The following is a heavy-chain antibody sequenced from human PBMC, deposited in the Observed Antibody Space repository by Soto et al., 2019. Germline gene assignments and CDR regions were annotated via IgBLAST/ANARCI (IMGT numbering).Heavy chain of an antibody. CDR2: ISYDGSNK. J-gene: IGHJ4*02. V-gene: IGHV3-30*03. Sequence: VQLVESGGGVVQPGRSLRLSCAASGFTFSSYGMHWVRQAPGKGLEWVAVISYDGSNKYYADSVKGRFTISRDNSKNSLYLQMNSLRAEDTAVYYCARSGSGPFDYWGQGTLVTVSS. CDR1: GFTFSSYG. D-gene: IGHD2-15*01. CDR3: ARSGSGPFDY.